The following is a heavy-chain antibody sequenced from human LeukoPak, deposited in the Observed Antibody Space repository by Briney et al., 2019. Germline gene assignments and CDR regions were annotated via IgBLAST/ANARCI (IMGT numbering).Heavy chain of an antibody. CDR1: GFTFSSYE. V-gene: IGHV3-48*03. J-gene: IGHJ4*02. CDR3: AKGSRPLLWPNFDY. Sequence: PGGSLRLSCAASGFTFSSYEMNWVRQAPGKGLEWVSYISSSGSTIYYADSVKGRFTISRDNAKNSLYLQMNSLRVEDTAVYYCAKGSRPLLWPNFDYWGQGTLVTVSS. CDR2: ISSSGSTI. D-gene: IGHD2-21*01.